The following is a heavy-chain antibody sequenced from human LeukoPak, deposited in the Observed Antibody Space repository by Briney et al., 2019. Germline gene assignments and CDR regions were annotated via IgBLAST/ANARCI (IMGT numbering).Heavy chain of an antibody. CDR1: GGSISNYH. CDR3: ARARNYYDNSGYYYEGDAFDI. V-gene: IGHV4-59*01. J-gene: IGHJ3*02. D-gene: IGHD3-22*01. Sequence: SETLSLTCTVSGGSISNYHWGWIRQPPGKGLEWIGYIYYSGSTNDNPSLKSRVTISVDTSKNQFSLKLRSVTAADTAVYYCARARNYYDNSGYYYEGDAFDIWGQGTMVTVSS. CDR2: IYYSGST.